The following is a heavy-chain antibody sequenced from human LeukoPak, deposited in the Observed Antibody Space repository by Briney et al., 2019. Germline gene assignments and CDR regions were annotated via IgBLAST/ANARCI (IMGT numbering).Heavy chain of an antibody. V-gene: IGHV4-59*01. CDR2: IYYSGST. J-gene: IGHJ3*02. Sequence: SETLSLTCTVSGGSISSYYWSWIRQPPGKGLEWIGYIYYSGSTNYNPSLKSRVTISVDTSKNQFSLKLSSVTAADTAVYYCASTVVNDAFDISGQGTMVTVSS. CDR3: ASTVVNDAFDI. CDR1: GGSISSYY. D-gene: IGHD2-15*01.